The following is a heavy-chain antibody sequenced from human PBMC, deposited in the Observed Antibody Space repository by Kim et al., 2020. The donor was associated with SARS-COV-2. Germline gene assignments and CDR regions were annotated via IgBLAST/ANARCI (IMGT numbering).Heavy chain of an antibody. Sequence: SETLSLTCTVSGGSISSYYWSWIRQPPGKGLEWIGYIYYSGSTNYNPSLKSRVTISVDTSKNQFSLKLSSVTAADTAVYYCARSRDYGDYVGWFDPWGQGTLVTVSS. J-gene: IGHJ5*02. CDR2: IYYSGST. V-gene: IGHV4-59*01. CDR1: GGSISSYY. D-gene: IGHD4-17*01. CDR3: ARSRDYGDYVGWFDP.